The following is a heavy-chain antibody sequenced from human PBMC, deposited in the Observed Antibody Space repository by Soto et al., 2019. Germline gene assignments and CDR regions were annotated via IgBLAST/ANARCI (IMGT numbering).Heavy chain of an antibody. Sequence: GGSLRLSCEASGFSFTSYTMNWVRQAPGKGLEWVSSISSGPDYKYYAASLKGRFTISRDNAKNSLYLQMNRLRAEDTAVYYCVREMRITLGEHSRSSGYYFDYYYMDVWGKGTTVTVSS. V-gene: IGHV3-21*04. CDR3: VREMRITLGEHSRSSGYYFDYYYMDV. CDR2: ISSGPDYK. J-gene: IGHJ6*03. CDR1: GFSFTSYT. D-gene: IGHD6-6*01.